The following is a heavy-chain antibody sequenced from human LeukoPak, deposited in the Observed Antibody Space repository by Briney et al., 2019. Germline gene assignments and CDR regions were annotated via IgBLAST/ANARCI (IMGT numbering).Heavy chain of an antibody. CDR3: ARGCSGDKCYLLEDNWFDS. V-gene: IGHV1-69*05. D-gene: IGHD2-15*01. CDR2: IIPLFRST. Sequence: GAPVKVSCKASGDTFRNYALSWVRQAPGQGLEWMGRIIPLFRSTNYAQKFQDRVTVTTDESTSTAYMELSSLTSEDTAVYYCARGCSGDKCYLLEDNWFDSWGQGTPVTVSS. J-gene: IGHJ5*01. CDR1: GDTFRNYA.